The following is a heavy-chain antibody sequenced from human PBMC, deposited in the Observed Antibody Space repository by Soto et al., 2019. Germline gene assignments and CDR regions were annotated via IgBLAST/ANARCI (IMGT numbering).Heavy chain of an antibody. V-gene: IGHV4-30-4*08. CDR3: AREGRSSSWYRYFDY. Sequence: LSLTCTVSGGSVSSGSYYWSWIRQPPGKGLEWIGYIYYSGSTYYNPSLKSRVTISVDTSKNQFSLKLSSVTAADTAVYYCAREGRSSSWYRYFDYWGQGTLVTVSS. CDR2: IYYSGST. D-gene: IGHD6-13*01. CDR1: GGSVSSGSYY. J-gene: IGHJ4*02.